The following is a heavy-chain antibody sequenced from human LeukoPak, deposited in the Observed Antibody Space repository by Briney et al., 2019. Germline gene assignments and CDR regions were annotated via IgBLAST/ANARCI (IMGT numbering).Heavy chain of an antibody. J-gene: IGHJ4*02. CDR2: IYYSGST. CDR3: ARVRVAAAGTFDY. Sequence: SETLSLTCTVSGGSISSYYWSWIRQPPGKGLEWIGYIYYSGSTNYNPSLKSRVTISVDTSKNQFSLKLSSVTAADTAVYCCARVRVAAAGTFDYWGQGTLVTVSS. D-gene: IGHD6-13*01. CDR1: GGSISSYY. V-gene: IGHV4-59*01.